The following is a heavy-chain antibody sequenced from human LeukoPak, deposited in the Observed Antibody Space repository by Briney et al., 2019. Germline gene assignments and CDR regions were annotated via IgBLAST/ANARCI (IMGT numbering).Heavy chain of an antibody. CDR3: ARGPQRYSSGWWGDY. CDR2: ISYDGSNK. V-gene: IGHV3-30*04. J-gene: IGHJ4*02. CDR1: GFTFSSYA. D-gene: IGHD6-19*01. Sequence: PGGSLRLSCAASGFTFSSYAMHWVRQAPGKGLEWVAVISYDGSNKYYADSVKGRFTISRDNSKNTLYLQMNSLRAEDTAVYYCARGPQRYSSGWWGDYWGQGTLVTVSS.